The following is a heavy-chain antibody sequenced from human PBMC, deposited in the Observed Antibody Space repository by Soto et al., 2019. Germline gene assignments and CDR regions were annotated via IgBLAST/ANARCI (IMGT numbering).Heavy chain of an antibody. CDR2: IMPVFATP. CDR3: ARDKDRQQLGGNYYYILDV. CDR1: GGTFSTSA. Sequence: QVQLMQSGAEVKKPGSSVKVSCKASGGTFSTSAISWVRQAPGEGLEWVGGIMPVFATPDYAQKFQGRVPXAXDXXTTTASLELTSLTTDDTAVYYCARDKDRQQLGGNYYYILDVWGQGTAITVSS. V-gene: IGHV1-69*05. J-gene: IGHJ6*02. D-gene: IGHD3-3*02.